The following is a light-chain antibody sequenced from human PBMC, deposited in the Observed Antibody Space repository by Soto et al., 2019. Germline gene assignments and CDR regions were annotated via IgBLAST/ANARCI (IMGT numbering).Light chain of an antibody. CDR2: GAS. CDR3: QQYGSSGT. Sequence: EIVLAQSPGTLSLPTGERGTLSCRASQSISSRKIAWFQQKPGQAPRLLMYGASNRATGIPDRFSGSGSGTDFTLTISRLEPEDFAVYYCQQYGSSGTFGQGTKVDIK. J-gene: IGKJ1*01. V-gene: IGKV3-20*01. CDR1: QSISSRK.